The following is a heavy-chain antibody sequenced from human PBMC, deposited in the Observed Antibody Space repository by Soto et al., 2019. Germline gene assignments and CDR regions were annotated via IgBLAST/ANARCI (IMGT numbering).Heavy chain of an antibody. V-gene: IGHV1-58*01. J-gene: IGHJ3*02. CDR2: IVVGSSNT. CDR1: GFAFTSSA. D-gene: IGHD7-27*01. CDR3: ARGCPQAGDAAFDI. Sequence: SVKVSCKASGFAFTSSAVQWVRQARGERLEWIGWIVVGSSNTKYAQKFQERVTITRDLSTSTAYMELSSLRSEDTAVYYCARGCPQAGDAAFDIWGQGKMVTVS.